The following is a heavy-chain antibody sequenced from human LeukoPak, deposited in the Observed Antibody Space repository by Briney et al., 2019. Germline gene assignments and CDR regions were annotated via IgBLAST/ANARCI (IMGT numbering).Heavy chain of an antibody. D-gene: IGHD3-16*01. Sequence: SVKVSCKASGGTFSIYAISWVRQAPGQGLEWMGGIIPIFGTANYAQKFQGRVTITADESTSTAYMELSSLRSEDTAVYYCARDHAYGDYVDYWGQGTLVTVSS. V-gene: IGHV1-69*13. J-gene: IGHJ4*02. CDR1: GGTFSIYA. CDR3: ARDHAYGDYVDY. CDR2: IIPIFGTA.